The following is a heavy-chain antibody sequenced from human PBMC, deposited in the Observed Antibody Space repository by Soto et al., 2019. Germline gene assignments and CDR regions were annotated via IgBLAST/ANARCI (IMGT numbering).Heavy chain of an antibody. D-gene: IGHD3-3*01. J-gene: IGHJ3*02. V-gene: IGHV3-49*03. CDR1: GFTFGDYA. CDR3: TRALRFLEWTGDALDI. Sequence: GGSLRLSCTASGFTFGDYAMSWFRQAPGKGLEWVGFIRSEAYGGTTEYAASVKGRFTISRDDSKSIAYLQMNSLKTEDTAVYYCTRALRFLEWTGDALDIWGQGTMVTVSS. CDR2: IRSEAYGGTT.